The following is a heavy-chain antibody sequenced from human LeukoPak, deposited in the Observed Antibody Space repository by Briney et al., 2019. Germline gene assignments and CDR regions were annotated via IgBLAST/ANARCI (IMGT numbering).Heavy chain of an antibody. J-gene: IGHJ3*02. V-gene: IGHV3-11*01. D-gene: IGHD3-22*01. CDR1: GFTFSDYY. CDR2: ISKSGSII. CDR3: AKAGPYYYDSSGSAFDI. Sequence: GGSLRLSCAASGFTFSDYYMSWIRQAPGKGLEWVSYISKSGSIIHYGDSVKGRFTISRDNAKNSLYLQMNSLRAEDTALYYCAKAGPYYYDSSGSAFDIWGQGTMVTVSS.